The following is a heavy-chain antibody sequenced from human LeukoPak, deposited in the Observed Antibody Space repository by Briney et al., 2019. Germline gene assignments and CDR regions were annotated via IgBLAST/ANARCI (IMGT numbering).Heavy chain of an antibody. Sequence: ASVKVSCKASGYTFTSYGISWVRQAPGQGLEWMGWISAYNGNTNYAQKLQGRVTMTTDTSTSTAYMELRSLRSDDTAVYYCARSGGVIAAADPSWFDPWGQGTLVTVSS. CDR2: ISAYNGNT. V-gene: IGHV1-18*01. D-gene: IGHD6-13*01. CDR1: GYTFTSYG. J-gene: IGHJ5*02. CDR3: ARSGGVIAAADPSWFDP.